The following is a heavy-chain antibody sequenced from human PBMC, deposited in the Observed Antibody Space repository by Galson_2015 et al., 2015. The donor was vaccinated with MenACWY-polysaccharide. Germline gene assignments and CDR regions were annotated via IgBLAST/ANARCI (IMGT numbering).Heavy chain of an antibody. CDR3: ARGHLGLGL. CDR2: IKKDGSEK. J-gene: IGHJ6*02. CDR1: GFTFSGSA. Sequence: SLRLSCATSGFTFSGSAIHWVRQASGKGLEWVASIKKDGSEKYYVDSVKGRFTISRDNAKDSLYLQMNSLRAEDTAVYFCARGHLGLGLWGQGTTVTVSS. D-gene: IGHD7-27*01. V-gene: IGHV3-7*02.